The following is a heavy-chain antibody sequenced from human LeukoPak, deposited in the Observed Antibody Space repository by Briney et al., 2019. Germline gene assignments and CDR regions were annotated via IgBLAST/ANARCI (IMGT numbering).Heavy chain of an antibody. Sequence: SETLSLTCTVSGYSISSGYYWGWIRQPPGKGLEWIGSIYHSGSTYYNPSLKSRVTISVDTSKNQFSLKLSSVTAADTAVYYCARDYTITIFGVVRGTSRFDPWGQGTLVTVSS. CDR2: IYHSGST. J-gene: IGHJ5*02. V-gene: IGHV4-38-2*02. CDR1: GYSISSGYY. CDR3: ARDYTITIFGVVRGTSRFDP. D-gene: IGHD3-3*01.